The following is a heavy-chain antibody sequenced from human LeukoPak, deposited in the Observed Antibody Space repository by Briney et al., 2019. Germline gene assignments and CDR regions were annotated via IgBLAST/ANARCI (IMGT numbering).Heavy chain of an antibody. CDR1: GGTFISYA. V-gene: IGHV1-69*13. CDR2: IIPIFGTA. J-gene: IGHJ6*02. CDR3: ASEQLVTIPHYYYYYGMDV. Sequence: ASVKVSCKASGGTFISYAISWVRQAPGQGLEWMGGIIPIFGTANYAQKFQGRVTITADESTSTAYMELSSLRSEDTAVYYCASEQLVTIPHYYYYYGMDVWGQGTTVTVSS. D-gene: IGHD6-13*01.